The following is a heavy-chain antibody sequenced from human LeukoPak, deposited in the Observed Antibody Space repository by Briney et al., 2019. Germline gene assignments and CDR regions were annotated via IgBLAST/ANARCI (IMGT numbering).Heavy chain of an antibody. D-gene: IGHD6-19*01. CDR2: IYSGGST. CDR1: GFTFSSYA. V-gene: IGHV3-NL1*01. CDR3: ARVAVAGPTGWFDS. J-gene: IGHJ5*01. Sequence: QAGGSLRLSCAASGFTFSSYAMHWVRQAPGKGLEWVAVIYSGGSTYYADSVKGRFTISRDNVDNVVHLQMSSLRNEDTAFYYCARVAVAGPTGWFDSWGQGTLVTVSS.